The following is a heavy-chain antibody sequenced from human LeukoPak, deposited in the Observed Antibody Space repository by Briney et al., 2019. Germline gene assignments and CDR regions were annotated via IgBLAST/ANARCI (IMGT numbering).Heavy chain of an antibody. Sequence: PGGSLRLSCAASGFTFSSYAMSWVRQAPGKGLEWVSAISGSGGSTYYADSVKGRFTISRDNSKNTLYLQMNSLRAEDTAVYYCAEAPGYCSGGSCYWFDPWGQGTLVTVSP. CDR3: AEAPGYCSGGSCYWFDP. CDR2: ISGSGGST. V-gene: IGHV3-23*01. J-gene: IGHJ5*02. D-gene: IGHD2-15*01. CDR1: GFTFSSYA.